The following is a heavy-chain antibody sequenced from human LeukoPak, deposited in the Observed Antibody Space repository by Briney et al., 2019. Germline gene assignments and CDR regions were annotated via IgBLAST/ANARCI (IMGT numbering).Heavy chain of an antibody. CDR2: INQDGSEK. CDR1: GFSFLSYW. Sequence: GSLRLSCAASGFSFLSYWMSWVRQAPGKGLEWVANINQDGSEKYYLDSVKGRFTISRDNARNSLFPQMNSLRAQDTAVYYCASDGHPFESWGQGTLVTVSS. CDR3: ASDGHPFES. J-gene: IGHJ5*01. V-gene: IGHV3-7*01.